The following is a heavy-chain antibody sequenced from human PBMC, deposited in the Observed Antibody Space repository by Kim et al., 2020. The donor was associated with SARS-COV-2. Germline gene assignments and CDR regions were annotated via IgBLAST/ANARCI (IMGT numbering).Heavy chain of an antibody. CDR1: GFTVSSNY. Sequence: GGSLRLSCAASGFTVSSNYMSWVRQAPGKGLEWVSVIYSSGTTYYADSVKGRFTISRDNSKNTLYLQMNSLRAEDTAVYYCARGIGYYNSGSYWPYYFDYWGQGTLVTVSS. D-gene: IGHD3-10*01. CDR3: ARGIGYYNSGSYWPYYFDY. CDR2: IYSSGTT. J-gene: IGHJ4*02. V-gene: IGHV3-66*01.